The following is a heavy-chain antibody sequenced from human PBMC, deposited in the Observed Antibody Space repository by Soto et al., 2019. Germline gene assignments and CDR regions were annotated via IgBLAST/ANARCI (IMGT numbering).Heavy chain of an antibody. CDR1: GFSVSSQG. D-gene: IGHD3-22*01. CDR3: AKGNLYIFFSGYDY. CDR2: ISTSGKDT. Sequence: PGGSLRLSCAASGFSVSSQGMTWVRQAPGKGLEWVSVISTSGKDTFYADSVKGRFTISRDNSNNVLYLQMNSLRAEDTAIYYCAKGNLYIFFSGYDYWGQVPLVTVSS. J-gene: IGHJ4*02. V-gene: IGHV3-23*01.